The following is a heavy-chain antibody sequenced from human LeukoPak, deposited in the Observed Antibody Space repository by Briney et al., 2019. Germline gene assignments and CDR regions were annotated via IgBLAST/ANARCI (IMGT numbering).Heavy chain of an antibody. J-gene: IGHJ3*02. CDR1: GFTFSSYA. D-gene: IGHD3-3*01. Sequence: GRSLRLSCAAPGFTFSSYAMHWVRQAPGKGLEWVAVISYDGSNKYYADSVKGRFTISRDNSKNTLYLQMNSLRAEDTAVYYCAREPPGITIFGVVIKHAFDIWGQGTMVTVSS. CDR2: ISYDGSNK. V-gene: IGHV3-30-3*01. CDR3: AREPPGITIFGVVIKHAFDI.